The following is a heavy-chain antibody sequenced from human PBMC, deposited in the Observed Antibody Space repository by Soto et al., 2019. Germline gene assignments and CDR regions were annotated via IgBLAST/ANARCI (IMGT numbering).Heavy chain of an antibody. V-gene: IGHV3-9*01. CDR1: GFTIDDYA. CDR2: ITWNSGDI. J-gene: IGHJ3*02. Sequence: ELQLVQSGGGFVQPGRSLRLSCTASGFTIDDYAMHWVRQAPGKGLEWVSGITWNSGDIDYADSVKGRFAISRDNAKKSLYLQMNSLRPEDTALYYCAKDLTYGYTAFDTWGQGTMVTVSS. D-gene: IGHD5-18*01. CDR3: AKDLTYGYTAFDT.